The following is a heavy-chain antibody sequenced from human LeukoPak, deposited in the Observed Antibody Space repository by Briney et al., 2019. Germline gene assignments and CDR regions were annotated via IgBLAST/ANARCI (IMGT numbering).Heavy chain of an antibody. J-gene: IGHJ4*02. V-gene: IGHV4-59*05. CDR1: GGSITSYY. D-gene: IGHD1-14*01. Sequence: KSSETLSLTCTVSGGSITSYYWSWIRQPPGKGLEWIGSIYYSGSTYYNPSLKSRVTISVDTSKNQFSLKLSSVTAADTAVYYCARLIRSLRNYFDYWGQGTLVTVSS. CDR2: IYYSGST. CDR3: ARLIRSLRNYFDY.